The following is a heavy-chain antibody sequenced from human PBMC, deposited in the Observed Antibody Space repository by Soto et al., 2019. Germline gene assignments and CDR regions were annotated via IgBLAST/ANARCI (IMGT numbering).Heavy chain of an antibody. D-gene: IGHD6-13*01. Sequence: SVEVSFKTSGYTFSSYAMSWVRQAPGQGLEWLGWISTFNGNTNYARKLQGRVTMTTDTSTSTAYMELRSLTSDDTAVYYCAKYYAARYSPSALDNWGQGTLVTVSS. CDR1: GYTFSSYA. CDR2: ISTFNGNT. J-gene: IGHJ4*02. CDR3: AKYYAARYSPSALDN. V-gene: IGHV1-18*04.